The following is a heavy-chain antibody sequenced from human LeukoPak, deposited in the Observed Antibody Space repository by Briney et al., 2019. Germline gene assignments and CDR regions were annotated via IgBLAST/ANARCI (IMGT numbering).Heavy chain of an antibody. Sequence: SDTLSLTHTVSGGSISSYYWSWIRQPPGKGLEGMGYIYYSGSTNYNPSLKSRVTISVDTSKNQFSLKLSSVTRADTAVYYCARDAHPTHYDFWSGQYYNWFDPWGQGTLVTVSS. J-gene: IGHJ5*02. V-gene: IGHV4-59*01. CDR2: IYYSGST. CDR3: ARDAHPTHYDFWSGQYYNWFDP. CDR1: GGSISSYY. D-gene: IGHD3-3*01.